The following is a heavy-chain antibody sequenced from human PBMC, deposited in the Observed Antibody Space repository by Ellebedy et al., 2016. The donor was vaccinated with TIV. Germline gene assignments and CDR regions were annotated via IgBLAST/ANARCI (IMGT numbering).Heavy chain of an antibody. V-gene: IGHV3-23*01. CDR1: GFTFSSYA. Sequence: GESLKISCAASGFTFSSYAMSWVRQAPGKGLEWVSTITGSGSRTDYADSVKGRLTFPRDNSKNTLYLHMNSLRAEDTAVYHCAKGTQWLGRSCFDYWGQGTLVTVSS. CDR3: AKGTQWLGRSCFDY. CDR2: ITGSGSRT. D-gene: IGHD6-19*01. J-gene: IGHJ4*02.